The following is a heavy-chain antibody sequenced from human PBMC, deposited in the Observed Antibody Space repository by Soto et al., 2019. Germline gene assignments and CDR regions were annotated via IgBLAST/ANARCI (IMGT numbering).Heavy chain of an antibody. J-gene: IGHJ6*02. D-gene: IGHD3-9*01. CDR2: IIPIFGTA. Sequence: QVQLVQSGAEVKKPGSSVKVSCKASGGTFSSYAISWVRQAPGQGLEWMGGIIPIFGTANYAQKFQGRVTITAAESTSTAYMELSSLRSEDTAVYYCARAPYDILTGYYPYYYYYGMDVWGQGTTVTVSS. CDR1: GGTFSSYA. CDR3: ARAPYDILTGYYPYYYYYGMDV. V-gene: IGHV1-69*12.